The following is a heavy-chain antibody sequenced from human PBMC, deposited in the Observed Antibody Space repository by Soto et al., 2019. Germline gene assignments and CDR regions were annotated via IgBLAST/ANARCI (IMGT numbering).Heavy chain of an antibody. D-gene: IGHD3-10*01. CDR1: GDSISSSFW. V-gene: IGHV4-4*03. Sequence: QVQLQESGPGLVKPPGTLSLTCAVSGDSISSSFWWSWVRLPPGKGLEWMGEIYHSGTTNYNPPLKSRVTISVDKAKTQFSLKMSSLTGADTAVYYCARRGDGSGSMDYWGQGTLVTVFS. CDR2: IYHSGTT. CDR3: ARRGDGSGSMDY. J-gene: IGHJ4*02.